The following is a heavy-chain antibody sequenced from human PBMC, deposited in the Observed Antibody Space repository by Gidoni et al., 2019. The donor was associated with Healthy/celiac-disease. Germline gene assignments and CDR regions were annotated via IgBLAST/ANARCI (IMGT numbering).Heavy chain of an antibody. J-gene: IGHJ5*02. Sequence: QVQLVQSGAAVKKPGSSVKVSCKASGGTFSSYAISWVRQAPGQGLEWMGGIIPIFGTANYAQKFQGRVTITADESTSTAYMELSSLRSEDTAVYYCARGGSTIFGVVTEYNWFDPWGQGTLVTVSS. CDR2: IIPIFGTA. CDR3: ARGGSTIFGVVTEYNWFDP. CDR1: GGTFSSYA. V-gene: IGHV1-69*01. D-gene: IGHD3-3*01.